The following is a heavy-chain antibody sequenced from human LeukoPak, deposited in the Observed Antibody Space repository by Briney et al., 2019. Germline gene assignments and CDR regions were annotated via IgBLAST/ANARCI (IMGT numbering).Heavy chain of an antibody. CDR3: AREPYSSGREGI. J-gene: IGHJ3*02. CDR2: INHSGST. D-gene: IGHD6-19*01. Sequence: SETLSLTCTVAGGSTTRYYWSWIRQPPGKGLEWIGEINHSGSTNYNPSLKSRVTISVDTSKNQFSLKLSSVTAADTAVYYCAREPYSSGREGIWGQGTMVTVSS. CDR1: GGSTTRYY. V-gene: IGHV4-34*01.